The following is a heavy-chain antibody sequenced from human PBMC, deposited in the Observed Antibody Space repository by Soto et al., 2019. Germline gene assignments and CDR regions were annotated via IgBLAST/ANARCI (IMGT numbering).Heavy chain of an antibody. CDR2: IYTSGST. V-gene: IGHV4-4*07. D-gene: IGHD5-18*01. CDR1: GGSISSYY. CDR3: AREGGYSYGYAEYFQH. Sequence: SETLSPTCTVSGGSISSYYWSWIRQPAGKGLEWIGRIYTSGSTNYNPSLKSRVTMSVDTSKNQFSLKLSSVTAADTAVYYCAREGGYSYGYAEYFQHWGQGTLVTVSS. J-gene: IGHJ1*01.